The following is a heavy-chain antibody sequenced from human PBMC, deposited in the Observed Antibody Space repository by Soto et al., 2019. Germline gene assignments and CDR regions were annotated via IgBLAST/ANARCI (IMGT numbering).Heavy chain of an antibody. V-gene: IGHV3-66*04. CDR1: GFTVSSNY. J-gene: IGHJ6*02. CDR3: ARQYYGGWDV. Sequence: EVQLVESGGGLVQPGGSLRFSCAASGFTVSSNYMSWVRQAPGKGLESISVIYSGGSTYYADSVKGRFTISRDNSKNTLYLQMNSLRAEDTAVYYCARQYYGGWDVWGQGTTVTVSS. CDR2: IYSGGST. D-gene: IGHD3-3*01.